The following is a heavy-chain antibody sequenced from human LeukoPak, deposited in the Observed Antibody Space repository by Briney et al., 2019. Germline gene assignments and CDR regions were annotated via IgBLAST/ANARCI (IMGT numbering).Heavy chain of an antibody. D-gene: IGHD3-22*01. Sequence: ASGTLSLTCAVSGGSISSSNWWSWVRQPPGKGLEWIGEIYHSGSTNYNPSLKSRVTISVDKSKNQFSLKLSSVTAADTAVYYCAREVPGYYDSSGYSALFDPWGQGTLVTVSS. V-gene: IGHV4-4*02. J-gene: IGHJ5*02. CDR1: GGSISSSNW. CDR2: IYHSGST. CDR3: AREVPGYYDSSGYSALFDP.